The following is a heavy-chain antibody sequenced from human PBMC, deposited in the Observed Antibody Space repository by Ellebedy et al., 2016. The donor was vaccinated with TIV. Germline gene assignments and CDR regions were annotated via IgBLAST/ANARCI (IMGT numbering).Heavy chain of an antibody. Sequence: AASVKVSCKASGYAFSIYYLHWVRQAPGQGLEWVGAIKPSSGHSTVYAQKFQDSVAMTTDTATSTVHMELSSLSSEDTAMYYCAREFPNTFFFEYWGQGALVTVSS. D-gene: IGHD5-18*01. J-gene: IGHJ4*02. CDR1: GYAFSIYY. V-gene: IGHV1-46*01. CDR3: AREFPNTFFFEY. CDR2: IKPSSGHST.